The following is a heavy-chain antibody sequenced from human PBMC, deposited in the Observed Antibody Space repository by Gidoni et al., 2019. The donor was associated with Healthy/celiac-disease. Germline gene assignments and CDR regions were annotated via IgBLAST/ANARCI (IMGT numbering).Heavy chain of an antibody. J-gene: IGHJ3*02. CDR2: IYYSGST. CDR1: GGSISSSSYY. Sequence: QLQLQESGPGLVKPSETLSLTCTVSGGSISSSSYYWGWIRQPPGKGLEWIGSIYYSGSTYYNPSLKSRVTISVDTSKNQFSLKLSSVTAADTAVYYCARRPPQKPAFDIWGQGTMVTVSS. CDR3: ARRPPQKPAFDI. V-gene: IGHV4-39*01.